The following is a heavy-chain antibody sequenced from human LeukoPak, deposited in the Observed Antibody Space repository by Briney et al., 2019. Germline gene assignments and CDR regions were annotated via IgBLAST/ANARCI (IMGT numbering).Heavy chain of an antibody. D-gene: IGHD4-17*01. CDR1: GVSISSGDHN. CDR3: ARLDYGDYEAFDI. J-gene: IGHJ3*02. CDR2: ISYTGSP. Sequence: SQTLSLTCTVSGVSISSGDHNWSWIRQHPGKGLEWIGYISYTGSPDYNPSLRSRLTISLDTSQNQFSLRLSSVTAADTAVYYCARLDYGDYEAFDIWGQGTIVTVSS. V-gene: IGHV4-31*03.